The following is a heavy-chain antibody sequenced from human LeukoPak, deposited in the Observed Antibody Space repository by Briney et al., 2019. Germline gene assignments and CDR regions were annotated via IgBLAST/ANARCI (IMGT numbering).Heavy chain of an antibody. V-gene: IGHV3-21*01. CDR2: ISSSSYI. D-gene: IGHD1-20*01. J-gene: IGHJ4*02. Sequence: GGSLRLSCAASGFTFSSDSMNWVRQAPGKGLEWVSSISSSSYIYYADSVKGRFTISRDNAKNSLYLQMNSLRAEDTAAYYCARNKGHNWNDVGFDYWGQGTLVTVSS. CDR1: GFTFSSDS. CDR3: ARNKGHNWNDVGFDY.